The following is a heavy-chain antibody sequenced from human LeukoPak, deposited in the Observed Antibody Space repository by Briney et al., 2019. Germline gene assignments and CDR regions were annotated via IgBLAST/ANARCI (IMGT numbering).Heavy chain of an antibody. CDR2: MYYSGST. J-gene: IGHJ4*02. V-gene: IGHV4-39*07. Sequence: SETLFLTCTVSGASISSASDSWGWVRQPPGKGLEWIGNMYYSGSTYYNPALKSRLTMSVDTSKNQFSLRLSSVTAADTAVYYCARISYYFDSTGYYFGLFDYWGQGTLVAVSS. D-gene: IGHD3-22*01. CDR1: GASISSASDS. CDR3: ARISYYFDSTGYYFGLFDY.